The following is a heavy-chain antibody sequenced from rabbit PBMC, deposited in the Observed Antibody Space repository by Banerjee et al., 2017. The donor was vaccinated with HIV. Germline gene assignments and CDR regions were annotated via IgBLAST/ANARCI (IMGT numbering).Heavy chain of an antibody. CDR1: GFSFSSSYY. CDR3: ARATGGGPYNL. V-gene: IGHV1S40*01. CDR2: IYVGTSGST. Sequence: QSLEESGGDLVKPGASLTLTCKASGFSFSSSYYMCWVRQPPGKGLEWIACIYVGTSGSTYYASWAKGRFTISKTSSTTVTLQMTSLTAADTATYFCARATGGGPYNLWGPGTLVTVS. D-gene: IGHD3-3*01. J-gene: IGHJ4*01.